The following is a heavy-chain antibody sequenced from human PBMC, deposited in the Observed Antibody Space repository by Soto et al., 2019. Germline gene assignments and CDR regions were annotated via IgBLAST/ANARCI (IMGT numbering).Heavy chain of an antibody. CDR2: IIPIFGTA. CDR1: GGTFSSYA. D-gene: IGHD2-2*01. V-gene: IGHV1-69*06. Sequence: QVQLVQSGAEVKKPGSSVKVSCKASGGTFSSYAISWVRQAPGQGLEWMGGIIPIFGTANYAQKFQGRVTITADKSTSTAYMELSSLRSEDTAVYYCARDMGYCSSTSCSLFHYWGQGTLVTVSS. J-gene: IGHJ4*02. CDR3: ARDMGYCSSTSCSLFHY.